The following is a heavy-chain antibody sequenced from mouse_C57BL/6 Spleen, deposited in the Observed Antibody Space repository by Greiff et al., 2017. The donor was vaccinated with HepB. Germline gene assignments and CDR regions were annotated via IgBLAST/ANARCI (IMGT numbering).Heavy chain of an antibody. CDR3: ASITTVVADY. CDR2: IHPNSGST. V-gene: IGHV1-64*01. Sequence: QVQLQQPGAELVKPGASVKLSCKASGYTFTSYWMHWVKQRPGQGLEWIGMIHPNSGSTNYKEKFKSKATLTVDKSSSTAYMQLSSLTSEDSAVYYCASITTVVADYWGQGTTLTVSS. D-gene: IGHD1-1*01. J-gene: IGHJ2*01. CDR1: GYTFTSYW.